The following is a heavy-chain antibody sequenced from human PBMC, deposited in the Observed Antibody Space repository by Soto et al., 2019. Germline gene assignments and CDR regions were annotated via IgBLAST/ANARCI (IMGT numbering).Heavy chain of an antibody. CDR1: GYTFTSYA. D-gene: IGHD3-10*01. V-gene: IGHV1-3*01. CDR2: INAGNGNT. CDR3: ARPTLGSLLGFGNVALRGMDV. Sequence: QVQLVQSVAEVKKPGASVKVSCKASGYTFTSYAMHWVRQAPGQRLEWMGWINAGNGNTKYSQKFQGRVTITSDTPASTAYMELSSMRSEDTAVYYGARPTLGSLLGFGNVALRGMDVWGQGTTVTV. J-gene: IGHJ6*02.